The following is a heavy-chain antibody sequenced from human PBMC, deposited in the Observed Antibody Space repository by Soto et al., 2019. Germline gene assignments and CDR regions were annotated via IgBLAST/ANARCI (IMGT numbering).Heavy chain of an antibody. J-gene: IGHJ3*02. Sequence: QVQLVESGGGVVQPGRSLRLSCAASGFTFSSYTMHWVRQAPGKGLEWVAVIAYDGSNKYYADAVKGRFTISRDNSKNTLYLKMNSLRAEDTAVYYCARDGGATTDDGFDIWGQGTMVTVSS. V-gene: IGHV3-30-3*01. CDR2: IAYDGSNK. D-gene: IGHD1-26*01. CDR1: GFTFSSYT. CDR3: ARDGGATTDDGFDI.